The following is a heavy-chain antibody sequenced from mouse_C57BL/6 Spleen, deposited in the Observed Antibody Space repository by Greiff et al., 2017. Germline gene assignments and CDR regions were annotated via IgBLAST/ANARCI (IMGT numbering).Heavy chain of an antibody. V-gene: IGHV1-72*01. CDR1: GYTFTSYW. Sequence: QVQLQQPGAELVKPGASVKLSCKASGYTFTSYWMHWVKQRPGRGLEWIGRIDPNSGGTKYNEKFKSKATLTVDKPSSTAYMQLSSLTSEDSAFYYCARPYSYGSSYGSYYAMDYWGQGTSVTVSS. D-gene: IGHD1-1*01. CDR3: ARPYSYGSSYGSYYAMDY. CDR2: IDPNSGGT. J-gene: IGHJ4*01.